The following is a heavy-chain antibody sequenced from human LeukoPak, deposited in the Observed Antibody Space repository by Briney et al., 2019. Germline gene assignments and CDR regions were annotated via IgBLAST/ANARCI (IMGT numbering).Heavy chain of an antibody. CDR1: GFAFGVHG. CDR2: INWSGKST. V-gene: IGHV3-20*04. D-gene: IGHD2-21*01. J-gene: IGHJ4*02. Sequence: PGGSLRLSCTASGFAFGVHGMTWVRHAPGKGLEWVAGINWSGKSTYYGAPVRGRFTITRDNAKNSLSLQMDSPRAEDTALYYCARAPISSPFYFDYWGQGTLVTVSS. CDR3: ARAPISSPFYFDY.